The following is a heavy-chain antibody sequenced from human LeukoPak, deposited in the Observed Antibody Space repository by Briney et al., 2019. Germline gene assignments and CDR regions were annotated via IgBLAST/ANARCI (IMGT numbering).Heavy chain of an antibody. CDR1: GGSISSYY. Sequence: PSETLSLTCTVSGGSISSYYWSWLRQPPGQGLEWIGNIYYSGSTNYNPSLKSRVTISVDTSKNQFSLKLSSVTAADTAVYYCARGKPYSSSYPYYYYMDVWGKGTTVTVSS. CDR2: IYYSGST. D-gene: IGHD6-6*01. J-gene: IGHJ6*03. CDR3: ARGKPYSSSYPYYYYMDV. V-gene: IGHV4-59*01.